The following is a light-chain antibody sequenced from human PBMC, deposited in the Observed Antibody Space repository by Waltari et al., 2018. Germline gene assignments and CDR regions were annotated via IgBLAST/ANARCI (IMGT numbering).Light chain of an antibody. CDR2: TVA. Sequence: QSALTQPASVSGSPGQSITISCTGTNRDVGGYNYVSWYQQHPGKAPKPIIFTVANRPSGLSSRFSGSKSDNPASLNISGLQAEDEADYYCSSYRAGYSYVFGSGTKVTVL. J-gene: IGLJ1*01. CDR1: NRDVGGYNY. V-gene: IGLV2-14*03. CDR3: SSYRAGYSYV.